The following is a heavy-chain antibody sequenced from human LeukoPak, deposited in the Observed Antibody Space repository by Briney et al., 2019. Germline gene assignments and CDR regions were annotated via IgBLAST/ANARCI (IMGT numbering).Heavy chain of an antibody. J-gene: IGHJ4*02. D-gene: IGHD7-27*01. Sequence: GASVKVSCKASGYTFTGYYIHWVRQAPGQGPEWMGWISPDSGGTNYAQKFQGRVTVTGDSSISTTYMELSRLRSDDTAVYYCARTTGDPYDYWGQGTLVTVSS. CDR2: ISPDSGGT. CDR3: ARTTGDPYDY. V-gene: IGHV1-2*02. CDR1: GYTFTGYY.